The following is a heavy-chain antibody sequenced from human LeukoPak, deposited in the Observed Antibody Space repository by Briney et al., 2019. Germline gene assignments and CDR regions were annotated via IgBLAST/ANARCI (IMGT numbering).Heavy chain of an antibody. Sequence: ASVKVSCKASGYSFTGYYMHWVRQAPGQGLEWMGWINPNSGGTNYAQKFQGRVTMTRDTSISTAYMELSRLRSDDTAVYYCARVNYSGSFNNWFDPWGQGTLVTVSS. CDR1: GYSFTGYY. J-gene: IGHJ5*02. V-gene: IGHV1-2*02. CDR2: INPNSGGT. CDR3: ARVNYSGSFNNWFDP. D-gene: IGHD1-26*01.